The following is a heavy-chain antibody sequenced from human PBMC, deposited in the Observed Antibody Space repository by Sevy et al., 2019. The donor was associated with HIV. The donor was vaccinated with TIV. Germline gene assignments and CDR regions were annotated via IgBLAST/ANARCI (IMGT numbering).Heavy chain of an antibody. J-gene: IGHJ3*02. CDR1: GFIFSDYY. CDR3: ARGSPSAAVGVFDI. V-gene: IGHV3-11*04. CDR2: IRSSDSTT. Sequence: GGSLRLSCAASGFIFSDYYMNWIRQAPGKGLEWVSYIRSSDSTTYYADSVKGRFTISRDNAKNSLYLQMNSLRAEDTAVYYCARGSPSAAVGVFDIWGQGTMVTVSS. D-gene: IGHD6-13*01.